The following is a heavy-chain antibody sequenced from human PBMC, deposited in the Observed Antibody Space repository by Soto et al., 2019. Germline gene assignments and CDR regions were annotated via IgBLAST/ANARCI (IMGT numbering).Heavy chain of an antibody. CDR1: GGSFSGYY. CDR3: ASAARPSIYRWFDP. V-gene: IGHV4-34*01. Sequence: SETLSLTCAVYGGSFSGYYWSWIRQPPGKGLEWIGEINHSGSTNYNPSLKSRVTISVDTSKNQFSLKLSSVTAADTAVYYCASAARPSIYRWFDPWDKGTLVTVSS. D-gene: IGHD6-6*01. CDR2: INHSGST. J-gene: IGHJ5*02.